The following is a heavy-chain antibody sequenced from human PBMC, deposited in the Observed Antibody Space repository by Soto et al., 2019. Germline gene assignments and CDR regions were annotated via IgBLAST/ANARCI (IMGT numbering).Heavy chain of an antibody. Sequence: ASVKVSCKASGFTFSNYGLNWVRQAPGQGLEWMGWVSANNGHTNYAQNLQGRASMTTDTSTSTAYMELRGLTFDDTAVYYCATNLRVVVAGSWGQGTLVTVSS. J-gene: IGHJ4*02. CDR3: ATNLRVVVAGS. V-gene: IGHV1-18*01. CDR1: GFTFSNYG. D-gene: IGHD2-15*01. CDR2: VSANNGHT.